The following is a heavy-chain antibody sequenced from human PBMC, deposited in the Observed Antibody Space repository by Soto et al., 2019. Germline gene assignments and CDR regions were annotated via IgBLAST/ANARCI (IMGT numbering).Heavy chain of an antibody. J-gene: IGHJ3*02. CDR2: INPSGGST. Sequence: ASVKVSCKASGYTFTSYYMHWVRQARGQGLEWMGIINPSGGSTSYAQKFQGRVTMTRDTSTSTVYMELSSLRSEDTAVYYCAREGYYYDSSGYSQQQILDAFDIWGQGTMVTVSS. D-gene: IGHD3-22*01. CDR1: GYTFTSYY. V-gene: IGHV1-46*01. CDR3: AREGYYYDSSGYSQQQILDAFDI.